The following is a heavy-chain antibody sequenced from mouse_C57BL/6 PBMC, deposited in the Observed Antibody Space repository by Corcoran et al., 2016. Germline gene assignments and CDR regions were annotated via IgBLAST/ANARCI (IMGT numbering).Heavy chain of an antibody. J-gene: IGHJ3*01. CDR2: INTYSGVP. Sequence: QIQLVQSGPELKKPGETVKISCKASGYTFTTYGMSWVKQAPGTGLKWMGWINTYSGVPTYADDFKGRFAFSLETSASPAYLQINNLKNEDTATYFCARTPLFSFAYWGQGTLVTVSA. D-gene: IGHD6-1*01. CDR1: GYTFTTYG. CDR3: ARTPLFSFAY. V-gene: IGHV9-3*01.